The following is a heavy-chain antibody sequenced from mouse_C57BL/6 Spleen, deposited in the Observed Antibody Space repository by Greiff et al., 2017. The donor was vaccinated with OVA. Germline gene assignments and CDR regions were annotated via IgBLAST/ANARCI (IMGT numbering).Heavy chain of an antibody. D-gene: IGHD2-4*01. J-gene: IGHJ1*03. CDR3: ARGGYDFWYFDV. V-gene: IGHV1-81*01. CDR1: GYTFTSYG. Sequence: VNVVESGAELARPGASVKLSCKASGYTFTSYGISWVKQRTGQGLEWIGEIYPRSGNTYYNEKFKGKATLTADKSSSTAYMELRSLTSEDSAVYFCARGGYDFWYFDVWGTGTTVTVSS. CDR2: IYPRSGNT.